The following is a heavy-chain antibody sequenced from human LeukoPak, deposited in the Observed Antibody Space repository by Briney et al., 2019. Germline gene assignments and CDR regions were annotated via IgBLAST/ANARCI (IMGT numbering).Heavy chain of an antibody. V-gene: IGHV3-21*01. CDR1: GFTFSSYS. CDR2: ISSSSYI. Sequence: GGSLRLSCAASGFTFSSYSMNWVRQAPGKGLEWVSSISSSSYIYYADSVKGRFTISRDNAKNSLYLQMNSLRAEDTAVYYCARDLGKEGVLLWFGELLPGGQGTLVTVSS. J-gene: IGHJ5*02. D-gene: IGHD3-10*01. CDR3: ARDLGKEGVLLWFGELLP.